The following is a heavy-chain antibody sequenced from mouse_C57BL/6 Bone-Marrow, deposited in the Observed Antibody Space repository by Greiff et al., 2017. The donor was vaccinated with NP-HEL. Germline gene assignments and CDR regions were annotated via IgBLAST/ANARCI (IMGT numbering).Heavy chain of an antibody. CDR2: ISDGGSYT. V-gene: IGHV5-4*01. D-gene: IGHD2-1*01. Sequence: EVKLMESGGGLVKPGGSLKLSCAASGFTFSSYAMSWVRQTPEKRLEWVATISDGGSYTYYPDNVKGRFTISRDNAKNNLYLQMSHLKSEDTAMYYCARDRGVTRRCAYWGQGTLVTVSA. J-gene: IGHJ3*01. CDR3: ARDRGVTRRCAY. CDR1: GFTFSSYA.